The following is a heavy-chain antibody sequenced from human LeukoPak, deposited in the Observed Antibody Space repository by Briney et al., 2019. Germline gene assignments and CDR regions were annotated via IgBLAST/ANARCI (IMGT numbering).Heavy chain of an antibody. CDR1: GYSFTSYW. V-gene: IGHV5-51*01. Sequence: WGSLKISCKGSGYSFTSYWIGWVRQMPGKGLEGMGIIYPGDSDTRYSPSFQGQVTISADKSISTAYLQWSSLKASDTAMYYCARPMTTVTSPFDPWGQGTLVTVSS. CDR2: IYPGDSDT. J-gene: IGHJ5*02. CDR3: ARPMTTVTSPFDP. D-gene: IGHD4-11*01.